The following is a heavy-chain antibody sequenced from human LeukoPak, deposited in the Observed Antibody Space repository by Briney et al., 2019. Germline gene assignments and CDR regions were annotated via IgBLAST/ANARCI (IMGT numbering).Heavy chain of an antibody. V-gene: IGHV3-23*01. CDR1: GFPFGDFS. J-gene: IGHJ4*02. Sequence: GGSLRLSCATSGFPFGDFSMSWVRQAPGKGLEWISTTNSGGTSTYYAESVKGRFTISRDNSKNTLYLQMSSLRVEDTAVYYCAKQSYARSLGEGGPGTLVSVSS. D-gene: IGHD2-8*01. CDR3: AKQSYARSLGE. CDR2: TNSGGTST.